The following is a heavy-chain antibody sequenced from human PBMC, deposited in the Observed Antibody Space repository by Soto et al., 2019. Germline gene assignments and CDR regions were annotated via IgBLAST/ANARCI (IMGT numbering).Heavy chain of an antibody. CDR1: GYSFTSYW. Sequence: GESLKISCNGSGYSFTSYWIGWVRQMPGKGLEWMGIIYPGDSDTRYSPSFQGQVTISADKSISTAYLQWSSLKASDTAMYYCARHNPSYYYDSSGYYYGYYYGMDVWGQGTTAPVYS. D-gene: IGHD3-22*01. V-gene: IGHV5-51*01. J-gene: IGHJ6*02. CDR3: ARHNPSYYYDSSGYYYGYYYGMDV. CDR2: IYPGDSDT.